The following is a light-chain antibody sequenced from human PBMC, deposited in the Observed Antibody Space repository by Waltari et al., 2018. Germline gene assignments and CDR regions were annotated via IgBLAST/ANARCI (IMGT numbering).Light chain of an antibody. Sequence: DIVMTQTPLSLPVTPGEPASISCRSSQSLLDSDGYTHLHWYLQKPGQSPQLLIYLGSNQASGVPDRFSGSGSGTDFTLKISRVEAEDVGVYYCMQTLQTPLTFGGGTKVEIK. CDR1: QSLLDSDGYTH. J-gene: IGKJ4*01. V-gene: IGKV2-28*01. CDR3: MQTLQTPLT. CDR2: LGS.